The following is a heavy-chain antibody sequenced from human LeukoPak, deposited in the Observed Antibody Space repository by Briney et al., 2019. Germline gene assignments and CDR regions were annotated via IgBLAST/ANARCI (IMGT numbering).Heavy chain of an antibody. J-gene: IGHJ3*02. CDR1: GFTVSSNY. V-gene: IGHV3-53*01. CDR3: ASTWLGAFDI. D-gene: IGHD5-12*01. Sequence: PGGSLRLSCAASGFTVSSNYMSWVRQAPGKGLEWVSVIYSGGSTYYADSVRGRFTISRDNSKNTLYLQMNSLRAEDTAVYYCASTWLGAFDIWGQGTMVTVSS. CDR2: IYSGGST.